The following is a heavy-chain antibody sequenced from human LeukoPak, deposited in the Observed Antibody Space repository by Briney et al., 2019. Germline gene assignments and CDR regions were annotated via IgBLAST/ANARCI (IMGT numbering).Heavy chain of an antibody. Sequence: GASVKVSCKASGYTFTSYYMHWVRQAPGQGLEWMGGIIPIFGTANYAQKFQGRVTITADKSTSTAYMELSSLRSEDTAVYYCARDRSPYDSSGYYSYWGQGTLVTVSS. V-gene: IGHV1-69*06. CDR2: IIPIFGTA. CDR1: GYTFTSYY. D-gene: IGHD3-22*01. CDR3: ARDRSPYDSSGYYSY. J-gene: IGHJ4*02.